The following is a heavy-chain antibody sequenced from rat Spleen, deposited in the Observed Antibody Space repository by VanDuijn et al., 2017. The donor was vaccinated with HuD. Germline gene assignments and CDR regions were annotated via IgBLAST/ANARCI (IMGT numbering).Heavy chain of an antibody. CDR1: GFTFSDYY. D-gene: IGHD1-8*01. CDR3: ARPHSSHYVMDA. CDR2: ISYDGNAP. Sequence: EVQLVESDGDLVQPGRSLKLSCAASGFTFSDYYMAWVRQAPTKGLEWVASISYDGNAPYYRDSVKGRFTISRDNAKSTLYLQMNSLRSEDTATYYCARPHSSHYVMDAWGQGASVTVSS. V-gene: IGHV5-22*01. J-gene: IGHJ4*01.